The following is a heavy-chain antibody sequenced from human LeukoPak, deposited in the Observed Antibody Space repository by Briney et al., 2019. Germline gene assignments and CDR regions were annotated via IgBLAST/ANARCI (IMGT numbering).Heavy chain of an antibody. CDR3: AHGFIRQAGDFRH. Sequence: SGPTLVKPTQTLTLTCTFSGFSLSTTGVNVGWIRQAPGKALEWLALVYWDNDTRYSPSLKDRLTITKDTSNYQVVLIMTNMDPVDTATYYCAHGFIRQAGDFRHWGQGTLVTVSS. CDR2: VYWDNDT. D-gene: IGHD3-10*01. V-gene: IGHV2-5*02. CDR1: GFSLSTTGVN. J-gene: IGHJ1*01.